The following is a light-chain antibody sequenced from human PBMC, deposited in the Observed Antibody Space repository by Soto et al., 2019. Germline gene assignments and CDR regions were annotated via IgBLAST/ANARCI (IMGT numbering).Light chain of an antibody. CDR3: QQRSNWPRT. CDR1: QSVDTF. J-gene: IGKJ1*01. Sequence: ETALTQSPATLSLSPGERATLSCRASQSVDTFLAWYQQKPGQAPRLLIYDASNRATGIPARFSGSGSGTDFTLTISSLEPEDFAVYYCQQRSNWPRTFGQGTKVDIK. CDR2: DAS. V-gene: IGKV3-11*01.